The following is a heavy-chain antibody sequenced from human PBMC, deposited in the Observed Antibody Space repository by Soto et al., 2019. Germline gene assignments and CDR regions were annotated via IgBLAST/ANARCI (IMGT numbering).Heavy chain of an antibody. D-gene: IGHD3-3*01. CDR1: GFTFSSYA. CDR2: ISGSGGST. Sequence: GGSLRLSCAASGFTFSSYAMSWVRQAPGKGLEWVSAISGSGGSTYYADSVKGRFTISRDNSKNTLYLQMNSLRAEDTAVYYCANTPDFRWSGYRLSYYYYGMDVWGQGTTVTVSS. CDR3: ANTPDFRWSGYRLSYYYYGMDV. J-gene: IGHJ6*02. V-gene: IGHV3-23*01.